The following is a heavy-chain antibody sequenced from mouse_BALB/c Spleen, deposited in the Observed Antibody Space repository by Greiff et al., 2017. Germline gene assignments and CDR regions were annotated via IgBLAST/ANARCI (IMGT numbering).Heavy chain of an antibody. CDR3: AQDGIYGLDY. J-gene: IGHJ2*01. V-gene: IGHV1-54*01. D-gene: IGHD2-1*01. Sequence: QVQLQQSGAELVRPGTSVKVSCKASGYAFTNYLIEWVKQRPGQGLEWIGVINPGSGGTNYNEKFKGKATLTADKSSSTAYMQLSSLTSDDSAVYFCAQDGIYGLDYWGEGTTLTVSS. CDR2: INPGSGGT. CDR1: GYAFTNYL.